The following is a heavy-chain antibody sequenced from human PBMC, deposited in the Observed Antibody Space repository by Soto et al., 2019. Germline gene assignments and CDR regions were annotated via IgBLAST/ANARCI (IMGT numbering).Heavy chain of an antibody. J-gene: IGHJ3*01. CDR1: GGSISSSNW. D-gene: IGHD3-10*01. CDR2: IYHGGST. Sequence: SETLSLTCAVSGGSISSSNWWSWVRQPPGKGLEWIGEIYHGGSTNYNPSLKSRVTISVDTSKNQFSLKLSSVTAADTAVYYCARVWGGAFDFWGQGTMVTVSS. V-gene: IGHV4-4*02. CDR3: ARVWGGAFDF.